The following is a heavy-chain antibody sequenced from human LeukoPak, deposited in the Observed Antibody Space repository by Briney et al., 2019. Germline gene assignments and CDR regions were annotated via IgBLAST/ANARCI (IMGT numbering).Heavy chain of an antibody. V-gene: IGHV4-61*02. J-gene: IGHJ5*02. CDR1: GGTISSGSYY. CDR3: ARGIWFGEFNWFDP. D-gene: IGHD3-10*01. CDR2: IYTSGST. Sequence: SETLSLTCTVSGGTISSGSYYWNWIRQPAGKGLEWIGRIYTSGSTSYNPSLKSRVTISVDTSKNQFSLKLSSVTAADTAVYYCARGIWFGEFNWFDPWGQGTLVTVSS.